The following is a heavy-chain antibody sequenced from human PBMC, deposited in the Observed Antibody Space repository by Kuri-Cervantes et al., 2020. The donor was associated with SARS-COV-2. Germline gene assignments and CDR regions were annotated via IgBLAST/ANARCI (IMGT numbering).Heavy chain of an antibody. CDR2: IYYSGST. V-gene: IGHV4-34*01. Sequence: GSLRLSCAVYGGSFSGYYWSRIRQPPGKGLEWIGSIYYSGSTYYNPSLKSRVTISVDTSKNQFSLKLSSVTAADTAVYYCITHSSYDAFDIWGQGTMVTVSS. J-gene: IGHJ3*02. CDR1: GGSFSGYY. D-gene: IGHD6-6*01. CDR3: ITHSSYDAFDI.